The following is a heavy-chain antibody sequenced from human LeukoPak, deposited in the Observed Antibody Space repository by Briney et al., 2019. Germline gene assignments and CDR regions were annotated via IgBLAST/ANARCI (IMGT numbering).Heavy chain of an antibody. CDR3: ARGYGSGEDGDY. V-gene: IGHV3-20*04. J-gene: IGHJ4*02. Sequence: GSLRLSCAASGXTFDDYGMSWVRQAPGKGLEWVSGINWNGGSTGYADSVRGRFTTSRDNAKNSLYLQMNSLRAEDTALYYCARGYGSGEDGDYWGQGTLVTVSS. CDR1: GXTFDDYG. D-gene: IGHD3-10*01. CDR2: INWNGGST.